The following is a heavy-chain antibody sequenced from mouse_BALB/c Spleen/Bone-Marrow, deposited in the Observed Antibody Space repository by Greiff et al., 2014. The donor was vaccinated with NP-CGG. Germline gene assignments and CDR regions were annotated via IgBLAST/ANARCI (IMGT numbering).Heavy chain of an antibody. J-gene: IGHJ3*01. D-gene: IGHD4-1*01. V-gene: IGHV1-54*01. Sequence: QVQLKESGAEVVRPGTSVKVSCKASGYDFTSYLIEWIKQRPGQGLEWIGVINPGSGGSNYNEEFTGKATLTVDKSSSTAYMQLSSLTSDDSAVYFCARNANWLFTYWGQGTLVTVSA. CDR3: ARNANWLFTY. CDR1: GYDFTSYL. CDR2: INPGSGGS.